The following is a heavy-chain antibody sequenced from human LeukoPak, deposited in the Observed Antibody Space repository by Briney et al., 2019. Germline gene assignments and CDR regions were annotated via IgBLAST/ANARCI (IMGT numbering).Heavy chain of an antibody. CDR3: ARGYYGSGSYYGLGY. CDR2: IYYSGST. J-gene: IGHJ4*02. CDR1: GGSISSSSYY. D-gene: IGHD3-10*01. V-gene: IGHV4-39*01. Sequence: SETLSLTCTVSGGSISSSSYYWGWIRQPPGKGLEWIGSIYYSGSTYYNPSLKSRVTISVDTSKNQFSLKLSSVTAADTAVYYCARGYYGSGSYYGLGYWGQGTLVTASS.